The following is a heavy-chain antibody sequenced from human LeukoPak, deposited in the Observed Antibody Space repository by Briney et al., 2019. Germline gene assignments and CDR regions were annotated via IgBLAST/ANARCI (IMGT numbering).Heavy chain of an antibody. J-gene: IGHJ4*02. CDR3: AKDGEYVDYYDSSGYKGTPGPFDY. CDR1: GFTFSSYG. Sequence: GGSLRLSCAASGFTFSSYGMHWVRQAPGKGLEWVAVISYDGSNKYYADSVKGRFTISRDNSKNTLYLQMNGLRAEDTAVYYCAKDGEYVDYYDSSGYKGTPGPFDYWGQGTLVTVSS. CDR2: ISYDGSNK. D-gene: IGHD3-22*01. V-gene: IGHV3-30*18.